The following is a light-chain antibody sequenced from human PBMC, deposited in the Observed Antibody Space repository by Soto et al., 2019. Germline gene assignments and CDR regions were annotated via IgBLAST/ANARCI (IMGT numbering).Light chain of an antibody. V-gene: IGKV3-20*01. CDR3: QQYGSSPYT. CDR2: GAS. CDR1: QSVSSSY. J-gene: IGKJ2*01. Sequence: EIVLTQSPGTLSLSPGERATLSCRASQSVSSSYLAWYQQQPGQAPRLLIYGASSRATGIPDRFSDSGSGTDFTLTISRLEPEDFAVYYCQQYGSSPYTFGQGTNLEIK.